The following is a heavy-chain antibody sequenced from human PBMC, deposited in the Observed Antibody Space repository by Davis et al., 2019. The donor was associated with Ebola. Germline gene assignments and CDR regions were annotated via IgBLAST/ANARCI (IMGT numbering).Heavy chain of an antibody. CDR1: GYTFTSYG. J-gene: IGHJ4*02. CDR2: ISAYNGNT. V-gene: IGHV1-18*04. D-gene: IGHD2-15*01. Sequence: ASVKVSCKASGYTFTSYGISWVRQAPGQGLEWMGWISAYNGNTNYAQKLQGRVTMTTDTSTSTAYMELRSLRSEDTAVYYCARELGAGYCRGGSCYDDNWGQGTLVTVSS. CDR3: ARELGAGYCRGGSCYDDN.